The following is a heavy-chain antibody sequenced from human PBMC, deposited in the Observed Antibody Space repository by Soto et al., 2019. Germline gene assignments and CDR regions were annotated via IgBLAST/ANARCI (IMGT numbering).Heavy chain of an antibody. J-gene: IGHJ5*02. CDR1: GGSISSGVYS. CDR3: ARARLGYCSGGSCPYNWFDP. D-gene: IGHD2-15*01. V-gene: IGHV4-30-2*01. CDR2: IYHSGST. Sequence: SETLSLTCAVSGGSISSGVYSWIWIRQPPGKVLEWIGYIYHSGSTYYNPSLKSRVTISVDRSKNQFSLKLSSVTAADTAVYYCARARLGYCSGGSCPYNWFDPWGQGTLVTVSS.